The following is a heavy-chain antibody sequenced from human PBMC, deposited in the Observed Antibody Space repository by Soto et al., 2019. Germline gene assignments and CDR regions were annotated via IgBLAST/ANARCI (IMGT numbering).Heavy chain of an antibody. J-gene: IGHJ4*02. V-gene: IGHV1-69*13. Sequence: SVKVSCKASGGTFSSYAISWVRQAPGQGLEWMGGIIPIFGTANYAQKFQGRVTITADESTSTAYMELSSLRYEDTAVYYCAGDASGSYNPLDYWGQGNRVTVSS. CDR2: IIPIFGTA. CDR1: GGTFSSYA. D-gene: IGHD3-10*01. CDR3: AGDASGSYNPLDY.